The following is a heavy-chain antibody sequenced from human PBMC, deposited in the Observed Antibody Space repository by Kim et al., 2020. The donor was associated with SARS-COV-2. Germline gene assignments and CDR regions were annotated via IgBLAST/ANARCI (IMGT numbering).Heavy chain of an antibody. J-gene: IGHJ4*02. D-gene: IGHD1-26*01. CDR3: ARVAHNTYYSGYFDY. Sequence: PSFQGQVPISADKSISTAYLQWSSLKASDTAMYYCARVAHNTYYSGYFDYWGQGTLVTVSS. V-gene: IGHV5-51*01.